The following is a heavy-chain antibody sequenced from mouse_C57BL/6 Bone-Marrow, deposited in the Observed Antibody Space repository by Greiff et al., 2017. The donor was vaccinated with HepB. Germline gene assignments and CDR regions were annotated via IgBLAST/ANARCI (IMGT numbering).Heavy chain of an antibody. CDR2: IDPENGDT. CDR3: TTVATSFDY. J-gene: IGHJ2*01. CDR1: GFNIKDDY. D-gene: IGHD1-1*02. V-gene: IGHV14-4*01. Sequence: EVKLVESGAELVRPGASVKLSCTASGFNIKDDYMHWVKQRPEQGLEWIGWIDPENGDTEYASKFQGKATITADTSSNTAYLQLSSLTSEDTAVYYCTTVATSFDYWGQGTTLTVSS.